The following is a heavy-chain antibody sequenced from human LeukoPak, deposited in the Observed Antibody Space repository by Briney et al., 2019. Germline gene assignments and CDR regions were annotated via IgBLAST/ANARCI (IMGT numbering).Heavy chain of an antibody. Sequence: PGRSLRLSCAASGFTFSSYGMHWIRQAPGKGLEWVSYLSSSGSTIYYADSVEGRFTISRDNAKNSLYLQMNSLRAEDTAVYYCARDSAVVSHYDFWSGYQTLTYFDYWGQGTLVTVSS. CDR3: ARDSAVVSHYDFWSGYQTLTYFDY. D-gene: IGHD3-3*01. V-gene: IGHV3-48*04. CDR1: GFTFSSYG. J-gene: IGHJ4*02. CDR2: LSSSGSTI.